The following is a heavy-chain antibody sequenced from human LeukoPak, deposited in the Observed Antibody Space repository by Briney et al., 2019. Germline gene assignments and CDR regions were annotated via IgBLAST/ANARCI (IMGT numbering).Heavy chain of an antibody. Sequence: GGSLRLSCAASGFTFDDYGMSWVRHAPGKGLEWVSGINWNGGSTGYADSVKGRFTISRDNAKNSLYLQMNSLRAEDTALYYCARGEGDYGDYGSFDYWGQGTLVTVSS. CDR1: GFTFDDYG. D-gene: IGHD4-17*01. J-gene: IGHJ4*02. CDR3: ARGEGDYGDYGSFDY. CDR2: INWNGGST. V-gene: IGHV3-20*04.